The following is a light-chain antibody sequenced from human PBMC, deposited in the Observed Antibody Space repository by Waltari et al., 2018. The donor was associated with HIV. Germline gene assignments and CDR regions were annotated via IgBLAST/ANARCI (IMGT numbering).Light chain of an antibody. CDR2: DAS. V-gene: IGKV3-11*01. Sequence: EIVLTQSPVTLSLSPGERAILSCRASQSVNTYLAWYQQKVGQPPRLLIYDASNRAAGIPARFSGSGSGTDFTLTISSLEPEDFAIYYCQQRSAWLTFGGGTRVEIK. CDR1: QSVNTY. J-gene: IGKJ4*01. CDR3: QQRSAWLT.